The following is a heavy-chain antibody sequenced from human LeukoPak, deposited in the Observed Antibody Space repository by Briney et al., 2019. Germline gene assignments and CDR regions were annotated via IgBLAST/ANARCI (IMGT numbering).Heavy chain of an antibody. CDR1: GFTFSSYG. CDR3: AKGDLAYCGGDCYPFDY. D-gene: IGHD2-21*02. V-gene: IGHV3-30*18. J-gene: IGHJ4*02. Sequence: GGSLRLSCAASGFTFSSYGMHWVRQAPGKGLERVAVISYDGSNKYYADSVKGRFTISRDNSKNTLYLQMNSLRAEDTAVYYCAKGDLAYCGGDCYPFDYWGQGTLVTVSS. CDR2: ISYDGSNK.